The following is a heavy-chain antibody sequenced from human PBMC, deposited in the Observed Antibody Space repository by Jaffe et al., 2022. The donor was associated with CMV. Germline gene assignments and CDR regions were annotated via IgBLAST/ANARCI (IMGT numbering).Heavy chain of an antibody. CDR3: ARDNRLVVAGAAGAFDI. J-gene: IGHJ3*02. CDR1: GFTVSSNY. CDR2: IYSGGST. D-gene: IGHD6-19*01. V-gene: IGHV3-53*02. Sequence: EVQLVETGGGLIQPGGSLRLSCAASGFTVSSNYMSWVRQAPGKGLEWVSVIYSGGSTYYADSVKGRFTISRDNSKNTLYLQMNSLRAEDTAVYYCARDNRLVVAGAAGAFDIWGQGTMVTVSS.